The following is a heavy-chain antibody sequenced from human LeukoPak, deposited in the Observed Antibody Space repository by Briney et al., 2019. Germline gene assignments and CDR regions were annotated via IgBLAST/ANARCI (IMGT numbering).Heavy chain of an antibody. CDR1: GFTFSSYA. V-gene: IGHV3-23*01. J-gene: IGHJ3*01. CDR3: ARCTASCYANAFDV. Sequence: GSLRLSCAASGFTFSSYAMSWVRQAPGKGLEWVSAISGSGGSTYYADSVKGRFTISRDNSKKTLYLQMNSLRPEDTAVYYCARCTASCYANAFDVWGQGTLLTVSS. CDR2: ISGSGGST. D-gene: IGHD2-2*01.